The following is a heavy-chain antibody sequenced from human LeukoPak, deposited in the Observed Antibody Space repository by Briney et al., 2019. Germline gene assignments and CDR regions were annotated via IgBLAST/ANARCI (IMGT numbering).Heavy chain of an antibody. J-gene: IGHJ5*02. D-gene: IGHD6-19*01. CDR3: ARDQGGSGPTTYDA. CDR2: ISSSSSYI. Sequence: TGGSLRLSCAASGFTFSSYSMNWVRQAPGKGLEWVSSISSSSSYIYYADSVKGRFTISRDNAKNSLYLQMNSLRAEDTAVYYCARDQGGSGPTTYDAWGQGILVTVSS. V-gene: IGHV3-21*01. CDR1: GFTFSSYS.